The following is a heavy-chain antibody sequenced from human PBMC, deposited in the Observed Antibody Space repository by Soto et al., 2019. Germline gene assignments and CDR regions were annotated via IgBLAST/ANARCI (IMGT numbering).Heavy chain of an antibody. CDR3: ARRGQWLGVGDFDY. D-gene: IGHD6-19*01. V-gene: IGHV4-39*01. CDR2: IYYSGST. Sequence: QLQLQESGPGLVKPSETLSLTCTVSGGSISSSSYYWGWIRQPPGKGLEWIGSIYYSGSTYYNPSLKSRVTISVDTSKNQCSLKLSSVTAADTAVYYCARRGQWLGVGDFDYWGQGTLVTVSS. J-gene: IGHJ4*02. CDR1: GGSISSSSYY.